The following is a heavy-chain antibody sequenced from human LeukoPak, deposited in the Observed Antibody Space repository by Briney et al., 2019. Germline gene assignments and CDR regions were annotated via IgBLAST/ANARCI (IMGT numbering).Heavy chain of an antibody. CDR2: ISDSGDYT. J-gene: IGHJ4*02. CDR3: SIDTPIGKYCTDGVCSPFDY. Sequence: GGSLTLSCAGSGFTFSSFAMLWLRQAPGQGLEWVSVISDSGDYTSYADSVRGRFTISRDNSRNTLYLQMISLRPEDTAVYDCSIDTPIGKYCTDGVCSPFDYWGQGTLVTVSS. CDR1: GFTFSSFA. V-gene: IGHV3-23*01. D-gene: IGHD2-8*01.